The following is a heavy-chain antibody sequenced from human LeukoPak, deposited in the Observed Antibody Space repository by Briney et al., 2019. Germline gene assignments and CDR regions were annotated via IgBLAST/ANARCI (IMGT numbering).Heavy chain of an antibody. Sequence: SETLSLTCAVSGYSISSGYYWGWIRQPPGKGLEWIGSISHSGTTHYNPSLKSRVLISVDTSKNQFSLKLSSVTAADTAVYYCARGNSNSIPTLDYWGQGTLVTVSS. CDR1: GYSISSGYY. CDR2: ISHSGTT. V-gene: IGHV4-38-2*01. J-gene: IGHJ4*02. CDR3: ARGNSNSIPTLDY. D-gene: IGHD4-11*01.